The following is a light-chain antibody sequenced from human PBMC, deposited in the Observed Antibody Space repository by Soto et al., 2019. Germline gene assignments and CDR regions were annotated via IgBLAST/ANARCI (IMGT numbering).Light chain of an antibody. V-gene: IGLV2-8*01. CDR3: SSYAGSNNLV. CDR2: EVS. J-gene: IGLJ2*01. CDR1: SSDVGGYNY. Sequence: QSALTQPPSASGSPGQSVTISCTGTSSDVGGYNYVSWYQQHPGKAPKLMIYEVSKRPSGVPDRFSGSKSGNTASLTVSGXQAEDEXXYYCSSYAGSNNLVFGGGTKLTVL.